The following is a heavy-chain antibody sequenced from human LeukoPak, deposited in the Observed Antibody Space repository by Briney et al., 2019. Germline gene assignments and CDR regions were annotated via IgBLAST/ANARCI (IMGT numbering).Heavy chain of an antibody. CDR1: GFTFDDFA. J-gene: IGHJ3*02. Sequence: GGSLRLSCAASGFTFDDFAMHWVRQAPGKGLEWVSGISRTSGTIAYADSVKGRFTISRDNTKNSLYLQMNSLRPEDMALYHCVKEGRDAFDMWGQGTMVTVSS. V-gene: IGHV3-9*03. CDR2: ISRTSGTI. CDR3: VKEGRDAFDM.